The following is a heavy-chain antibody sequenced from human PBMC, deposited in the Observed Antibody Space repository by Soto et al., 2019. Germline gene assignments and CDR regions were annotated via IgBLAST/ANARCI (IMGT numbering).Heavy chain of an antibody. CDR2: VSVYRGNK. CDR1: GYTFNSYG. D-gene: IGHD2-2*03. J-gene: IGHJ6*02. V-gene: IGHV1-18*01. CDR3: VRSGMDRDYYYYGMDV. Sequence: ASVKVSCKTSGYTFNSYGISWVRQAPGQGLEWMGWVSVYRGNKNYAQKFQGRLTMTTDTSTSTAYMELTSLRFDDTAVYYCVRSGMDRDYYYYGMDVLGQGTTVTVSS.